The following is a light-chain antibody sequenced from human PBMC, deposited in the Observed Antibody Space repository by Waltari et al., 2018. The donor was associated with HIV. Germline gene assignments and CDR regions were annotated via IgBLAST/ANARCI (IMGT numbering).Light chain of an antibody. CDR2: DAS. CDR3: QQFDHLPYT. CDR1: QAISNY. J-gene: IGKJ2*01. Sequence: DIQLAQSPSSLSASIGDRITLTCQASQAISNYLNWYQHKPGKAPKLLIYDASNLQTGVPSRFSGSGSGTDFTFTITSLQPEDFATYYCQQFDHLPYTFGQGTRLEIK. V-gene: IGKV1-33*01.